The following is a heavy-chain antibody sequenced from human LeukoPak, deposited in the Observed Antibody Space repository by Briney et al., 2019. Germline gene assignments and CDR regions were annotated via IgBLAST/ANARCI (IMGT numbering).Heavy chain of an antibody. V-gene: IGHV3-23*01. D-gene: IGHD2-15*01. J-gene: IGHJ4*02. CDR3: AKRSCSGGSGYIDF. Sequence: GGSLRLSCAASGFTFSSYAMSWVRQAPGKGLEWVSAINGSGGSTYYADSVKGRFPISRENSKITLYLQMNSLRAEDRAVYYCAKRSCSGGSGYIDFWGEGTLVSVSS. CDR2: INGSGGST. CDR1: GFTFSSYA.